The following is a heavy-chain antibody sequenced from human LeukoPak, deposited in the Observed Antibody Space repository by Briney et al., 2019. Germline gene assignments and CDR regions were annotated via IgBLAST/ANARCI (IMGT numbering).Heavy chain of an antibody. J-gene: IGHJ4*02. V-gene: IGHV3-7*01. CDR1: GFTVSSNY. Sequence: GGSLRLSCAASGFTVSSNYMSWVRQAPGKGLEWVANIKQDGSEKYYVDSVKGRFTISRDNAKNSLYLQMNSLRAEDTAVYYCARDYHYYGSGSRIGGFDYWGQGTLVTVSS. D-gene: IGHD3-10*01. CDR2: IKQDGSEK. CDR3: ARDYHYYGSGSRIGGFDY.